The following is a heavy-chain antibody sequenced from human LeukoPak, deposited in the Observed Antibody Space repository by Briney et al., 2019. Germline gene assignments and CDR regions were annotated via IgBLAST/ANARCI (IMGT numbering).Heavy chain of an antibody. CDR3: ARSSGSYGPFDY. CDR2: ISSNGGTT. V-gene: IGHV3-64*02. CDR1: GFTFSSYP. J-gene: IGHJ4*02. Sequence: GGSLRLSCEASGFTFSSYPMHWVRQAPGRGLEYVSRISSNGGTTFYADSVKGRFTISRDHSKNTLYLQMGSLRDEDMAVYYCARSSGSYGPFDYWGQGTLVTVSS. D-gene: IGHD1-26*01.